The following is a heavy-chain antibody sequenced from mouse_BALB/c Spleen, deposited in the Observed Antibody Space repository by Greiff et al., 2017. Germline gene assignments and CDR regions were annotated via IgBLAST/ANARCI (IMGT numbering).Heavy chain of an antibody. J-gene: IGHJ3*01. CDR3: ARREGYDGGFAY. D-gene: IGHD2-2*01. CDR2: ISSGGGST. CDR1: GFAFSSYD. Sequence: EVKLVESGGGLVKPGGSLKLSCAASGFAFSSYDMSWVRQTPEKRLEWVAYISSGGGSTYYPDTVKGRFTISRDNAKNTLYLQMSSLKSEDTAMYYCARREGYDGGFAYWGQGTLVTVSA. V-gene: IGHV5-12-1*01.